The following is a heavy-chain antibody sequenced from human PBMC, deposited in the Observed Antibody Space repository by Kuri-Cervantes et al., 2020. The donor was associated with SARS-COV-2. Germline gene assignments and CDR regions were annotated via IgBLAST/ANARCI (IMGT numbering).Heavy chain of an antibody. CDR3: AKDSIVVVVPAAKDY. D-gene: IGHD2-2*01. V-gene: IGHV3-23*01. CDR1: GFTFSSYA. CDR2: ISGSGGST. J-gene: IGHJ4*02. Sequence: GGSLRLSCAASGFTFSSYAMSWVRQAPGKGLEWVSAISGSGGSTYYADSVKGRFTISRDNSKNTLYLQMNSLRAEDTAVYYCAKDSIVVVVPAAKDYWGQGPLVTVSS.